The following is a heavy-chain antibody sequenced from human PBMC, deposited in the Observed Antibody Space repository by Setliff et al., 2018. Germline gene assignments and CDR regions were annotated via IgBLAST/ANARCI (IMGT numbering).Heavy chain of an antibody. CDR1: GYSISSGYY. V-gene: IGHV4-38-2*01. J-gene: IGHJ4*02. CDR3: ASTSGDPLAVAATHAAVGFDY. Sequence: SETLSLTCAVSGYSISSGYYWGWIRQPPGKGLEWIGSIYHSGSTYYNPSLKSRVTISVDTSKNQFSLKLSSVTAADTAVYYCASTSGDPLAVAATHAAVGFDYWGQGTLVTVSS. CDR2: IYHSGST. D-gene: IGHD2-15*01.